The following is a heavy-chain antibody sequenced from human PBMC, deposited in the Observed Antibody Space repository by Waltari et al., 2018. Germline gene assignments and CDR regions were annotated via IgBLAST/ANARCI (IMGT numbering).Heavy chain of an antibody. Sequence: QVQLQQWGAGLLKPSETLSLTCAVYGGSFSGYYWSWIRQPPGKGLEWIGEINHSGSTNYNPSLKSRVTISVDTSKNQFSLKLSSVTAADTAVYYCARFPRGDFFDYWGQGTLVTVSS. J-gene: IGHJ4*02. CDR2: INHSGST. CDR1: GGSFSGYY. D-gene: IGHD2-21*01. CDR3: ARFPRGDFFDY. V-gene: IGHV4-34*01.